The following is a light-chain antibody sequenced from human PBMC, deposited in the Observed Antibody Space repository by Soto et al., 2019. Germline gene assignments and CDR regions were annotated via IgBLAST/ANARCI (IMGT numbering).Light chain of an antibody. J-gene: IGLJ2*01. V-gene: IGLV2-23*01. Sequence: QSALTQPASVSGSPGQSITISCTGTSSDVGSYNLVSWYQQQPGKAPKLMIYEDTKRPSGVSNRFSGSKSGNTASLTISGLQAEDEADHYCSSYAGSTTYVVFGGGTQLTVL. CDR1: SSDVGSYNL. CDR2: EDT. CDR3: SSYAGSTTYVV.